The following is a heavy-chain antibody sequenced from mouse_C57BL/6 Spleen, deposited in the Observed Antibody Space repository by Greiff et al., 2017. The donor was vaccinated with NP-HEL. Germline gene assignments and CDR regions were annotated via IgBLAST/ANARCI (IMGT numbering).Heavy chain of an antibody. V-gene: IGHV1-53*01. CDR1: GYTFTSYW. J-gene: IGHJ4*01. CDR2: INPSNGGT. D-gene: IGHD1-1*01. Sequence: QVQLQQSGTELVKPGASVKLSCKASGYTFTSYWMHWVKQRPGQGLEWIGNINPSNGGTNYNEKFKSKATLTVDKSSSTAYMQLSSLTSEDSAVYYCARYNYGSSYRYYAMDYWGQGTSVTVSS. CDR3: ARYNYGSSYRYYAMDY.